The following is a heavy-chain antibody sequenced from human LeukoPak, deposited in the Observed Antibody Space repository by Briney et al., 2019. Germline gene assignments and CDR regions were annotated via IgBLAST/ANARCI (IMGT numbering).Heavy chain of an antibody. Sequence: PSETLSLTCTVSGASPASHYWTWLRQPPGTELEWIAYMFDTVSTKSNPSLKSRLTLSVDTSKKQLSLRLSSVTAADTAVYYCATIKRGSTYGYFDFWGQGIKVTVSS. CDR1: GASPASHY. CDR3: ATIKRGSTYGYFDF. D-gene: IGHD5-18*01. V-gene: IGHV4-59*11. J-gene: IGHJ4*02. CDR2: MFDTVST.